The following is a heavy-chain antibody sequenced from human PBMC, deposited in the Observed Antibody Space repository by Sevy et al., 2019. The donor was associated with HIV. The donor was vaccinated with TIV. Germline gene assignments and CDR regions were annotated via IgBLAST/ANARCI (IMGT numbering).Heavy chain of an antibody. V-gene: IGHV1-8*01. CDR2: MNPNSGNT. CDR1: GYTFTSYD. Sequence: ASMKVSCKASGYTFTSYDINWVRQATGQGLEWMGWMNPNSGNTGYAQKFQGRVTMTRNTSISTAYMELSSLRSEDTAVYYCARAVRNYYYYYYGMDVWGQGTTVTVSS. J-gene: IGHJ6*02. D-gene: IGHD2-8*01. CDR3: ARAVRNYYYYYYGMDV.